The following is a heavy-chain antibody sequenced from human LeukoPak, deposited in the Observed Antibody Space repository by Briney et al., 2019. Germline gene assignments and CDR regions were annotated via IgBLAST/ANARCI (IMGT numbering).Heavy chain of an antibody. CDR2: IYYSGST. D-gene: IGHD1-26*01. CDR1: GGSISGHY. J-gene: IGHJ4*02. CDR3: ARLAPYPGVWASDY. V-gene: IGHV4-59*08. Sequence: KPSETLSLTCTVSGGSISGHYWNWIRQPPEKGLEWIGYIYYSGSTSYNPSLKSRVTISVDTSKNQFSLKLTSVTAADTAVYYCARLAPYPGVWASDYWGQGTLVTVSS.